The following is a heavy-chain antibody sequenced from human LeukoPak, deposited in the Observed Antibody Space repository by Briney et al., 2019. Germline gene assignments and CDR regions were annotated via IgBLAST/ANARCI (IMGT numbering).Heavy chain of an antibody. CDR1: GFTFSSYW. CDR3: ARGEPYHCSSTSCYYDY. V-gene: IGHV3-74*01. Sequence: GGSPRLSCAASGFTFSSYWMHWVRQAPGKGLVWVSRINSDGSSTSYADSVKGRFTISRDNAKNTLYLQMNSLRAEDTAVYYCARGEPYHCSSTSCYYDYWGQGTLVTVSS. CDR2: INSDGSST. J-gene: IGHJ4*02. D-gene: IGHD2-2*01.